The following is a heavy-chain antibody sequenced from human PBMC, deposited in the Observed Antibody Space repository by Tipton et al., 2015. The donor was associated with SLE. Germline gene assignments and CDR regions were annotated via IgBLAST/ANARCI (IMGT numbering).Heavy chain of an antibody. CDR2: IYSSGTT. J-gene: IGHJ4*02. CDR3: SREHRGYSNSLGY. D-gene: IGHD5-12*01. Sequence: TLSLTCTVSGDSFTRHYWSWIRQPPGKGLEWIGCIYSSGTTNYNPSLQDRVTISVDTSKNVFSLTITSVTAADTAMYYCSREHRGYSNSLGYWGQGARVSVSS. CDR1: GDSFTRHY. V-gene: IGHV4-4*08.